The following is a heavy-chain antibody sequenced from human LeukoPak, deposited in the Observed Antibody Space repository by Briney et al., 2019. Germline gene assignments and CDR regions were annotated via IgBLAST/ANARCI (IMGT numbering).Heavy chain of an antibody. CDR3: ATIGYSGSEKYYYYYYMDV. CDR2: INWNGGST. J-gene: IGHJ6*03. CDR1: GFTFSSYA. V-gene: IGHV3-20*04. D-gene: IGHD1-26*01. Sequence: PGGSLRLSCAASGFTFSSYAMSWVRQAPGKGLEWVSGINWNGGSTGYADSVKGRFTISRDNAKNSLYLQMNSLRAEDTALYYCATIGYSGSEKYYYYYYMDVWGKGTTVTVSS.